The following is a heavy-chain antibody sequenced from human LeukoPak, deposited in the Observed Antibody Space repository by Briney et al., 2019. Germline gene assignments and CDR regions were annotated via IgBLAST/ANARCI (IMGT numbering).Heavy chain of an antibody. J-gene: IGHJ6*03. V-gene: IGHV1-8*03. CDR1: GYTFTSYD. CDR3: ARGLEQLVPNDYYYYMDV. Sequence: ASVKVSCKASGYTFTSYDINWVRQATGQGLEWMGWMNPNSGNTGYAQKFQGRVTITRNTSISTAYMELSSLRSEDTAVYYCARGLEQLVPNDYYYYMDVWGKGTTVTVSS. D-gene: IGHD6-6*01. CDR2: MNPNSGNT.